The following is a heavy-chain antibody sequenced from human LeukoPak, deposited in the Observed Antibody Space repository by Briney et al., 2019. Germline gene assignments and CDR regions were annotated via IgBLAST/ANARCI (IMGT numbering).Heavy chain of an antibody. Sequence: GGSLRLSCAASGFTFDDYGLSWVRQAPGKGLEWVSSISSSSSYIYYADSVKGRFTISRDNSKNTLYLQMNSLRAEDTAVYYCATSSIAARGGYFDYWGQGTLVTVSS. CDR1: GFTFDDYG. CDR3: ATSSIAARGGYFDY. V-gene: IGHV3-21*01. CDR2: ISSSSSYI. J-gene: IGHJ4*02. D-gene: IGHD6-6*01.